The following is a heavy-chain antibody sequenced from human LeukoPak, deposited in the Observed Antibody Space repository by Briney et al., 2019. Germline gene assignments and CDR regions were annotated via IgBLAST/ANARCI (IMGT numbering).Heavy chain of an antibody. V-gene: IGHV1-69*13. J-gene: IGHJ6*02. D-gene: IGHD3-3*01. CDR3: ARESPLQFVPSYDFWYYYGMDV. Sequence: SVKVSCKASGGTFSSYAISWLRQAPGQGLEWVGGIIPIFGTANYAQKFQGRVTITADESTSTAYMELSSLRSEDTAVYYCARESPLQFVPSYDFWYYYGMDVWGQGTTVTVSS. CDR2: IIPIFGTA. CDR1: GGTFSSYA.